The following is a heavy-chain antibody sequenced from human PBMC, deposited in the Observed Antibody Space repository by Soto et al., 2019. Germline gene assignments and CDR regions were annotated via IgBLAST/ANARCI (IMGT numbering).Heavy chain of an antibody. Sequence: ASETLSLTCAVYGGSFSGYYWSWIRQPPGKGLEWIGEINHSGSTNYNPSLKSRVTISVDTSKNQFSLKLSSVTAADTAVYYCARGLGIVVVPADPIPNWFDPWGQGTRVTVSS. J-gene: IGHJ5*02. D-gene: IGHD2-2*01. CDR2: INHSGST. CDR3: ARGLGIVVVPADPIPNWFDP. V-gene: IGHV4-34*01. CDR1: GGSFSGYY.